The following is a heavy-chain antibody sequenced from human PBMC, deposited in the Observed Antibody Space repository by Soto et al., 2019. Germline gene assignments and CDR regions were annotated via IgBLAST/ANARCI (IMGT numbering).Heavy chain of an antibody. Sequence: LRLSCAASGFTFSTYAMGWVRQAPGKGLEWVSVVSSGGGTHYADSVKGRFTVSRDNSKNTLSLQMNSLRADDTAVYYCAKRRGAGGHFDYWGQGALVTVSS. J-gene: IGHJ4*02. CDR3: AKRRGAGGHFDY. V-gene: IGHV3-23*01. CDR1: GFTFSTYA. D-gene: IGHD2-15*01. CDR2: VSSGGGT.